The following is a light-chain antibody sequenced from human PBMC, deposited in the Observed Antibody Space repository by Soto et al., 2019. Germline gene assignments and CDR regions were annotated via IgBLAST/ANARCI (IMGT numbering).Light chain of an antibody. CDR3: SSYTSSGTWV. CDR1: SSDVGGYHH. Sequence: QSVLTQPASVSGSPGQSITISCTGTSSDVGGYHHVSWYQQHPGKVPKVMIYDVTNRPSGVSNRFSGSKSGNTASLTISGLQAEDEADYYCSSYTSSGTWVFGGGTKLTVL. J-gene: IGLJ3*02. CDR2: DVT. V-gene: IGLV2-14*03.